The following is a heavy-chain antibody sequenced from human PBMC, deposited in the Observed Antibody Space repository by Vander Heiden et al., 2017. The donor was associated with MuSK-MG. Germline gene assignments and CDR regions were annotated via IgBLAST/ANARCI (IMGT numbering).Heavy chain of an antibody. J-gene: IGHJ5*02. V-gene: IGHV4-34*01. Sequence: QVQLQQWGAGLLKPSESLSLTCAVYGGSFSGYYWSWIRQPPGKGLEWIGEINHSGSTNYNPSLKSRVTISVDTSKNQFSLKLSSVTAADTAVYYCARGLRAAMRLNWVDPWGQGTLVTVS. CDR2: INHSGST. D-gene: IGHD6-13*01. CDR1: GGSFSGYY. CDR3: ARGLRAAMRLNWVDP.